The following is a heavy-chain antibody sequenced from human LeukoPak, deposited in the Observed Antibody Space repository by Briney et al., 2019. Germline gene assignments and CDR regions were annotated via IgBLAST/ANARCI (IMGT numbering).Heavy chain of an antibody. CDR1: GYTFTGSY. CDR2: INTYSGGT. J-gene: IGHJ4*02. Sequence: GASVKVSCKASGYTFTGSYIHWVRQAPGQSLEWMGWINTYSGGTNIAQKSQGRVTMTRDTSISTAYMEVTRLQSDDTAVYYCARWGATTNYWGQGTLVTVSS. D-gene: IGHD1-26*01. V-gene: IGHV1-2*02. CDR3: ARWGATTNY.